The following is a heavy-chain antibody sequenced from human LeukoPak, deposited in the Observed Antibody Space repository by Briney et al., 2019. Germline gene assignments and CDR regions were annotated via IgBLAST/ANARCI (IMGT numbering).Heavy chain of an antibody. V-gene: IGHV4-59*01. CDR2: IYYSGST. CDR3: ARSGRDGPYYYYMDV. Sequence: SETLSLTCTVCGGSLSSYYWSWIRQPPGKGLEWIGYIYYSGSTNYNPSLKSRVTISVDTSKNHFSLKLSSVTAADTAVYYCARSGRDGPYYYYMDVWGKGTTVTISS. CDR1: GGSLSSYY. D-gene: IGHD5-24*01. J-gene: IGHJ6*03.